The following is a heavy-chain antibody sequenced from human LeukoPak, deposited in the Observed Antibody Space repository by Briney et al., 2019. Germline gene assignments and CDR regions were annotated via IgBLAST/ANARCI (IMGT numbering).Heavy chain of an antibody. J-gene: IGHJ4*02. V-gene: IGHV3-30*04. Sequence: GRSLRLSCAASGFTFSSYAMHWVRQAPAKGLYWVAVISYDGSNKYYADSVKGRFTISRDNSKNTLYLQMNSLRAEDTAVYYCAKEPLMNYFDYWGQGTLVTVSS. CDR2: ISYDGSNK. D-gene: IGHD1-14*01. CDR1: GFTFSSYA. CDR3: AKEPLMNYFDY.